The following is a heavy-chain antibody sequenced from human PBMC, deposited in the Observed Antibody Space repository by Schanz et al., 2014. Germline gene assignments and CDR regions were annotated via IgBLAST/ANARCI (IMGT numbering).Heavy chain of an antibody. D-gene: IGHD3-10*01. V-gene: IGHV3-48*02. CDR1: GFTFRTYL. J-gene: IGHJ4*02. CDR2: ISSSSTI. CDR3: AREGERKGMLPYYFDY. Sequence: EVQLVESGGGLVQPGGSLRLSCAASGFTFRTYLMNWVRQAPGKGLEWVSFISSSSTIYYADSVKGRFTISRDNAKNSLYLQMNSLTDEDTAVYYCAREGERKGMLPYYFDYWGQGALVTVSS.